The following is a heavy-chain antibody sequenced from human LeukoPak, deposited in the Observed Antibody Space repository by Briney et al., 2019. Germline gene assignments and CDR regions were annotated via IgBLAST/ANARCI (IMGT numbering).Heavy chain of an antibody. CDR3: ARETDTSNYYYDY. CDR1: GGSISSGDYY. V-gene: IGHV4-31*03. J-gene: IGHJ4*02. D-gene: IGHD3-22*01. CDR2: IYYSGST. Sequence: SETLSLTCTVSGGSISSGDYYWSWIRQHPGKGLEWIGYIYYSGSTYYNPSLKSRVTISVDTSKNQFSLKLSSVTAADTAVYYCARETDTSNYYYDYWGQGTLVTVSS.